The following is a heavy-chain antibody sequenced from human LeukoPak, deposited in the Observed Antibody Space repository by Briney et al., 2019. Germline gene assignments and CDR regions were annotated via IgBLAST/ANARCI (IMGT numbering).Heavy chain of an antibody. V-gene: IGHV4-61*01. CDR2: IYYSGST. Sequence: SETLSLTCTVSGYSISSGYYWSWIRQPPGKGLEWLGYIYYSGSTNYNPSLKSRVTISVDTSKNQFSLKLSSVTAADTAVYYCARDLGFGSGYDLGYWGQGTLVTVSS. D-gene: IGHD5-12*01. J-gene: IGHJ4*02. CDR3: ARDLGFGSGYDLGY. CDR1: GYSISSGYY.